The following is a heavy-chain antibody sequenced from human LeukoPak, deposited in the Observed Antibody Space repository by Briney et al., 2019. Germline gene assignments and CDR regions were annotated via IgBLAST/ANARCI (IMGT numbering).Heavy chain of an antibody. CDR2: MNPNSGNT. V-gene: IGHV1-8*02. CDR1: GYTFASYG. CDR3: ARSNIVATILY. Sequence: GASVKVSCKASGYTFASYGVNWVRQATGQGLEWMGWMNPNSGNTGYAQKFQGRVTMTRNTSISTAYMELSSLRSEDTAVYYCARSNIVATILYWGQGTLVTVSS. D-gene: IGHD5-12*01. J-gene: IGHJ4*02.